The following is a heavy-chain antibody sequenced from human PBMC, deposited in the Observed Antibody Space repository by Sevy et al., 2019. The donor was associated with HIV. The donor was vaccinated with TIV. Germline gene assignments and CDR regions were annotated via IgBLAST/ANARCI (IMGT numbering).Heavy chain of an antibody. CDR2: ISRSGRYI. CDR3: ARDALSGTSAY. D-gene: IGHD1-7*01. Sequence: GGSLRLSCAASGFTLSAYVMNWVRQGPGKGLEWVSSISRSGRYIYYADSVQGRFTISRDNAEDSLYLQMNNLRAEDTAVYYCARDALSGTSAYWGQGALVTVSS. V-gene: IGHV3-21*01. J-gene: IGHJ4*02. CDR1: GFTLSAYV.